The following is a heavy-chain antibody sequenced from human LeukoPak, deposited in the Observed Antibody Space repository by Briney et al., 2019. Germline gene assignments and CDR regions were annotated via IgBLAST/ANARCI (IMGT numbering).Heavy chain of an antibody. V-gene: IGHV4-59*01. J-gene: IGHJ3*02. Sequence: PSETLSLTCTVSGGSISSYYWSWIRQPPGKGLEWLGYIYYSGSTNYNPSLKSRVTISVDTSKNQFSLKLSSVTAADTAVYYCARGVGALVLGAFDIWGQGTMVTVSS. CDR1: GGSISSYY. D-gene: IGHD1-26*01. CDR2: IYYSGST. CDR3: ARGVGALVLGAFDI.